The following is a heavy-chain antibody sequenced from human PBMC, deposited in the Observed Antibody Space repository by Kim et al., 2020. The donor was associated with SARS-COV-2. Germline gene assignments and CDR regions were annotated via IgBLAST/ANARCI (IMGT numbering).Heavy chain of an antibody. CDR1: GFRFSGYW. CDR3: ARGPAAPQIIDN. J-gene: IGHJ4*02. Sequence: GGSLRLSCEAAGFRFSGYWIYWVRQVPGRGLVWVSCINTDGSVTNYADSVKGRFRISRDNANNIVYLQMNSLRGDDSARYYCARGPAAPQIIDNWGQGT. CDR2: INTDGSVT. D-gene: IGHD5-12*01. V-gene: IGHV3-74*01.